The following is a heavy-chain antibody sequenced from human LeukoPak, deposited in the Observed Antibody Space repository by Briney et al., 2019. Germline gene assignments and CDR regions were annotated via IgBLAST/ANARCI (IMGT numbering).Heavy chain of an antibody. D-gene: IGHD6-13*01. CDR3: ARAFGISWSSWGDAFDI. Sequence: ASVKVSCKASGYTFTGYYMHWVRQAPGQGLEWMGWINPNSGGTNYAQKFQGRVTMTRDTSISTAYMELSRLRSDDTAVYYCARAFGISWSSWGDAFDIWGQGTMVTVSS. J-gene: IGHJ3*02. CDR2: INPNSGGT. CDR1: GYTFTGYY. V-gene: IGHV1-2*02.